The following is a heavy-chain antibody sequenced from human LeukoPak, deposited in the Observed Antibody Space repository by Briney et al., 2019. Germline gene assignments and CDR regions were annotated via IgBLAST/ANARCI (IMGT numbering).Heavy chain of an antibody. CDR1: GGSFSGYY. CDR3: ARIGTVMLDY. CDR2: INHSGST. D-gene: IGHD4-11*01. Sequence: SETPSLTCAVYGGSFSGYYWSWIRQPPGKGLEWIGEINHSGSTNYNPSLKSRVTISVDTSKNQFSLKLSSVTAADTAVYYCARIGTVMLDYWGQGTLVTVSS. V-gene: IGHV4-34*01. J-gene: IGHJ4*02.